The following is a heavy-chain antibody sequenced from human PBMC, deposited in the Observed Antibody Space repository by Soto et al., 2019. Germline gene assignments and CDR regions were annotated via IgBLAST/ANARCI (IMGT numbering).Heavy chain of an antibody. CDR3: ARDGFDWLLHYYGMDV. V-gene: IGHV4-39*01. Sequence: SETLSLTCAVSSGSISSSYYWGWIRQPPGKGLEWIGSIYYSGSTYYNPSLKSRVTISVDTSKNQFSLKLSSVTAADTAVYYCARDGFDWLLHYYGMDVWGQGTTVTVSS. D-gene: IGHD3-9*01. CDR1: SGSISSSYY. CDR2: IYYSGST. J-gene: IGHJ6*02.